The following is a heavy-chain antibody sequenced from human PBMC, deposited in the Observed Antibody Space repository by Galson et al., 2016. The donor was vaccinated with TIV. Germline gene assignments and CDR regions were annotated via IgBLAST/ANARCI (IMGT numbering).Heavy chain of an antibody. CDR2: IRSIFDGGTT. J-gene: IGHJ4*01. D-gene: IGHD7-27*01. CDR1: GFTFSNTW. Sequence: SLRLSCAASGFTFSNTWMSWVRQAPGKGLEWVGHIRSIFDGGTTEYAAPGKGRFTISRDDTERTMYPQMNSLKTEATAVYYRTAANWGFFWADYWGHGTLVTVSS. CDR3: TAANWGFFWADY. V-gene: IGHV3-15*01.